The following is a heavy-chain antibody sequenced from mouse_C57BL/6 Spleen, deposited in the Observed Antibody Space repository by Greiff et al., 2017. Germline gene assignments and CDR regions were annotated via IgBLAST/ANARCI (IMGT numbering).Heavy chain of an antibody. Sequence: QVQLQQSGAELMKPGASVKLSCKATGYTFTGYWIEWVKQRPGHGLEWIGEIIPGSGSTNYNEKFKGKATFTADTSSNPAYMQLSSLTTEDSASYSCATDYFDRFAYWGQGTLVTVSA. J-gene: IGHJ3*01. CDR3: ATDYFDRFAY. V-gene: IGHV1-9*01. D-gene: IGHD2-4*01. CDR2: IIPGSGST. CDR1: GYTFTGYW.